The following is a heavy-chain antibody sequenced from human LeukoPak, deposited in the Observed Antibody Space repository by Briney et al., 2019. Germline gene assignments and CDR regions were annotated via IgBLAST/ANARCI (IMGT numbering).Heavy chain of an antibody. V-gene: IGHV3-9*01. CDR2: ISWNSGSI. J-gene: IGHJ4*02. Sequence: PGGSLRLSCAASGFTFDDYAMHWVRQAPGKGLEWVSGISWNSGSIGYADSVKGRFTISRDNAKNSLYLQMNSLRAEDTASYYCAKDISYGDYVLDYWGQGTLVTVSS. D-gene: IGHD4-17*01. CDR1: GFTFDDYA. CDR3: AKDISYGDYVLDY.